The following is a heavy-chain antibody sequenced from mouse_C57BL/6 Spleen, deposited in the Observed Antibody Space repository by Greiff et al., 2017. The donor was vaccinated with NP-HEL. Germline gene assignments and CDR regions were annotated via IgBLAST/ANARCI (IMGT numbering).Heavy chain of an antibody. D-gene: IGHD1-1*01. V-gene: IGHV1-15*01. J-gene: IGHJ2*01. CDR3: TRSIITTVVDDY. CDR1: GYTFTDYE. CDR2: IDPETGGT. Sequence: QVQLQQSGAELVRPGASVTLSCKASGYTFTDYEMHWVKQTPVHGLEWIGAIDPETGGTAYNQKFKGKAILTADKSSSTADMELRSLTSEDSAVYYCTRSIITTVVDDYWGQGTTLTVSS.